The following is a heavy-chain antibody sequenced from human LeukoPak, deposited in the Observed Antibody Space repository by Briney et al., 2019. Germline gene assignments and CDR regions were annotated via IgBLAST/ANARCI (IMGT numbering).Heavy chain of an antibody. CDR3: ARVSRIAAAGRSDY. CDR1: GLTFSSYS. Sequence: GGSLRLSCAASGLTFSSYSMNWVRQAPGKGLEWVSSISSSSSYIYYADSVKGRFTISRDNAKNSLYLQMNSLRAEDTAVYYCARVSRIAAAGRSDYWGQGTLVTVSS. CDR2: ISSSSSYI. J-gene: IGHJ4*02. V-gene: IGHV3-21*01. D-gene: IGHD6-13*01.